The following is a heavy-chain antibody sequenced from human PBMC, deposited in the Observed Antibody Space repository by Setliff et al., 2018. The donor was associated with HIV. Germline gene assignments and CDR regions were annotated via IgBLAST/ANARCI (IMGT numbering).Heavy chain of an antibody. D-gene: IGHD5-18*01. CDR2: ISSSNNANR. J-gene: IGHJ6*03. CDR3: ASSGYNYGGYYMDV. V-gene: IGHV3-11*03. Sequence: PGGSLRLSCAASGFIFSDYYMSWIRQAPGKGLEWISYISSSNNANRNYADSVKGRFTISRDNAKHSLYLQMNSLRAEDTAVYYCASSGYNYGGYYMDVWGKGTTVTVSS. CDR1: GFIFSDYY.